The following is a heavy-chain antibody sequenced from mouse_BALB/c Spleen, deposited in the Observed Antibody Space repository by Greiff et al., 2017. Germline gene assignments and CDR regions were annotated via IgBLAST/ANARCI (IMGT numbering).Heavy chain of an antibody. V-gene: IGHV5-6-5*01. J-gene: IGHJ3*01. CDR1: GFTFSSYA. CDR3: ARGLDRYFAWFAY. CDR2: ISSGGST. Sequence: EVQLVESGGGLVKPGGSLKLSCAASGFTFSSYAMSWVRQTPEKRLEWVASISSGGSTYYPDSVKGRFTISRDNARNILYLQMSSLRSEDTAMYYCARGLDRYFAWFAYWGQGTLVTVSA. D-gene: IGHD2-14*01.